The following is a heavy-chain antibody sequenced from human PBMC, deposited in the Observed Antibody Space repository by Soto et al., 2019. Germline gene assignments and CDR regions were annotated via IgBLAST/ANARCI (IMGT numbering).Heavy chain of an antibody. Sequence: QDPLVQSGAEVKKPGASVTVSCKASGYSFTNYGVTWVRQAPGQGLEWMGWISAFNGNTHYAQNLQGRVTMTTDASTSTAYMELRSLRSDDTAVYYCARDRGVAPPVAGNPHYYYYMDVWGKGTTVTVSS. CDR2: ISAFNGNT. V-gene: IGHV1-18*01. CDR1: GYSFTNYG. J-gene: IGHJ6*03. D-gene: IGHD6-19*01. CDR3: ARDRGVAPPVAGNPHYYYYMDV.